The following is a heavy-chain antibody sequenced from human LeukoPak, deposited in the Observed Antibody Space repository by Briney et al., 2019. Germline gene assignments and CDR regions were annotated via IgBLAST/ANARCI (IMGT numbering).Heavy chain of an antibody. CDR3: ARHLSSYYGSGSLNWFDP. CDR2: INPNSGGT. CDR1: GYTFTGYY. Sequence: ASVKVSCKASGYTFTGYYMHWVRQAPGQGLEWMGRINPNSGGTNYAQKFQGRVTMTRDTSISTAYMELSRLRSDDTAVYYCARHLSSYYGSGSLNWFDPWGQGTLVTVSS. J-gene: IGHJ5*02. V-gene: IGHV1-2*06. D-gene: IGHD3-10*01.